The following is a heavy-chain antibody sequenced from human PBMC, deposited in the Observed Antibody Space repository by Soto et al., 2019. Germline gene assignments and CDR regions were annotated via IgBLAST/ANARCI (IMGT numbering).Heavy chain of an antibody. CDR3: AKGCLGSYYSRDYYYYGMDV. J-gene: IGHJ6*02. CDR2: ISGSGGST. CDR1: GFTFSSYA. V-gene: IGHV3-23*01. D-gene: IGHD1-26*01. Sequence: GGSLRLSCAASGFTFSSYAMSWVRQAPGKGLEWVSAISGSGGSTYYADSVKGRFTISRDNSKNTLYLQMNSLRAEGTAVYYCAKGCLGSYYSRDYYYYGMDVWGQGTTVTVSS.